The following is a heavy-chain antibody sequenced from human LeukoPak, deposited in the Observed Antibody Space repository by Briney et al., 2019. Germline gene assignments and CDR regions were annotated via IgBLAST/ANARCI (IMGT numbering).Heavy chain of an antibody. CDR2: INLNSGGT. D-gene: IGHD1-26*01. CDR3: ARDTTLALDFDY. V-gene: IGHV1-2*02. CDR1: GYTFTGYY. Sequence: ASVKVSCKASGYTFTGYYMHWVRQAPGQGLEWMGWINLNSGGTNYAQKFQGRVTMTRDTSINTAYMELSRLRSDDTAVYYCARDTTLALDFDYWGQGTLVTVYS. J-gene: IGHJ4*02.